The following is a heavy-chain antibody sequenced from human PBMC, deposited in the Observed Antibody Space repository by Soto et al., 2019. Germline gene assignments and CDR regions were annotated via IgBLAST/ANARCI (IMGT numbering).Heavy chain of an antibody. V-gene: IGHV3-30*18. CDR1: GFTFSSYG. CDR3: AKEGDGFFDD. CDR2: ISYDGSNK. Sequence: QVQLVESGGGVVQPGRSLRLSCAASGFTFSSYGMHWVRQAPGKGLEWVAVISYDGSNKYYADSVKGRFTISRDNCKNALYLEMNSLRAEDTAVYYCAKEGDGFFDDWGQGALVTVSS. J-gene: IGHJ4*02. D-gene: IGHD5-12*01.